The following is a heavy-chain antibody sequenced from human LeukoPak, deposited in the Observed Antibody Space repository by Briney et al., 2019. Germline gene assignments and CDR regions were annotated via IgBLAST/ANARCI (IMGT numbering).Heavy chain of an antibody. CDR1: GGSIRSYY. CDR3: ARSVDTAMASYYFDY. D-gene: IGHD5-18*01. V-gene: IGHV4-59*08. CDR2: IYYSVST. J-gene: IGHJ4*02. Sequence: SQTLSLTCTVSGGSIRSYYWGWIRQPPGQGLEWIGYIYYSVSTNYNPSLTCRVTISVDSSKKQFSPNLSSAIAAAPAVSYCARSVDTAMASYYFDYWGQGTLVTVSS.